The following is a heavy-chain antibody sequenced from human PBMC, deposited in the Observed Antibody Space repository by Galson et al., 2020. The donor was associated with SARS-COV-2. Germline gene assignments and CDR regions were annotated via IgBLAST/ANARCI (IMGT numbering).Heavy chain of an antibody. J-gene: IGHJ4*02. D-gene: IGHD5-12*01. V-gene: IGHV3-30*04. CDR1: GFTFNSYA. CDR3: ARDRRDGYNYRGFDY. Sequence: LSLTCAASGFTFNSYAMHWVRQAPGKGLEWVAVISYDGSNKYYADSVKGRFTISRDNAKNSLYLQMNSLRAEDTAVYYCARDRRDGYNYRGFDYWGQGTLVTVSS. CDR2: ISYDGSNK.